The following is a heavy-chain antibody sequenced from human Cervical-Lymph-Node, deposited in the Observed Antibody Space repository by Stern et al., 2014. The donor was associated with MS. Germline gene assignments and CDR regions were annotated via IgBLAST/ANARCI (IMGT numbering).Heavy chain of an antibody. CDR1: GGTFSSYA. D-gene: IGHD1-26*01. CDR2: IIPIFGTA. J-gene: IGHJ6*02. V-gene: IGHV1-69*01. Sequence: VQLVESGAEVKKPGSSVKVSCKASGGTFSSYAISWVRQAPGKGLEWMGGIIPIFGTANDAQKFQGRVTIAADESTITAYMERSSLRSEDTAVYYCARGELKEGLVRGMDVWGQGTTVTVSS. CDR3: ARGELKEGLVRGMDV.